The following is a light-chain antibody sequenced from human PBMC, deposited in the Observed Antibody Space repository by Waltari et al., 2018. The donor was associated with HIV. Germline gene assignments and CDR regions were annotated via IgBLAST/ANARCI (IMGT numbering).Light chain of an antibody. Sequence: QSLLTQPPSASGTPGQRVTISCSGSSSNIGSNIVNWYQQFPGTAPKFLCSMLMHRPSGVPDRFSGSKSGTSASLAISGLRSGDEADYYCAAWDDSLSGFWVFGGGTRVTVL. CDR1: SSNIGSNI. CDR3: AAWDDSLSGFWV. V-gene: IGLV1-47*01. J-gene: IGLJ3*02. CDR2: MLM.